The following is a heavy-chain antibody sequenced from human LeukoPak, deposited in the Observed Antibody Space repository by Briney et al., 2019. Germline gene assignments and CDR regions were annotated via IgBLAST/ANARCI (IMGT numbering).Heavy chain of an antibody. V-gene: IGHV3-53*01. Sequence: GGSLRLSCAASGFTVSSNYMSWVRQAPGKGLEWVSTIYSGGSTYYADSVKGRFTISRDNSKNMLYLQMNSLRAEDTAVYYCARRVRGVINYWGQGTLVTVSS. D-gene: IGHD3-10*01. CDR3: ARRVRGVINY. CDR2: IYSGGST. CDR1: GFTVSSNY. J-gene: IGHJ4*02.